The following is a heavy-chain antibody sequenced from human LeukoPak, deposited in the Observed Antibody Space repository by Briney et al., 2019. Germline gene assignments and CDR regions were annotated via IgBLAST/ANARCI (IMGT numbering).Heavy chain of an antibody. D-gene: IGHD5-12*01. CDR2: IYYSGST. CDR1: GGSISSSDYY. Sequence: SETLSLTCTVSGGSISSSDYYWGWIRQPPGKGLKWIASIYYSGSTYYSPSLKSGVTISVDTSKNQFSLKLRSVTATDTAVYYCARGLTRGYTYGGCFDPWGQGTLVTVSS. V-gene: IGHV4-39*01. CDR3: ARGLTRGYTYGGCFDP. J-gene: IGHJ5*02.